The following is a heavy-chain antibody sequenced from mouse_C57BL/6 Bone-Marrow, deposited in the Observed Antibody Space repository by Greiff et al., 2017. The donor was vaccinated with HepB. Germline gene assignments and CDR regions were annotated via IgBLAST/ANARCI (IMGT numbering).Heavy chain of an antibody. J-gene: IGHJ1*03. CDR2: SRNKANDYTT. CDR3: AREIYDGYYWYFDV. Sequence: EVMLVESGGGLVQSGRSLRLSCATSGFTFSDFYMEWVRQAPGKGLEWIAASRNKANDYTTEYSASVKGRFIVSRDTSQSILYLQMNALRAEDTAIYYCAREIYDGYYWYFDVWGTGTTVTVSS. CDR1: GFTFSDFY. D-gene: IGHD2-3*01. V-gene: IGHV7-1*01.